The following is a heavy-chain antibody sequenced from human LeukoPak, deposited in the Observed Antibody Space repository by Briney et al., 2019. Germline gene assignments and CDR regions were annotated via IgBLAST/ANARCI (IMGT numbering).Heavy chain of an antibody. Sequence: SETLSLTCAVYGGSFSGYYWSWIRQPPGKGLEWIGEINHSGSTNYNPSLKSRVTISVDTSKNQFSLKPSSVTAADTAVYYCARVPTVTQYYYYYGMDVWGQGTTVTVSS. CDR1: GGSFSGYY. D-gene: IGHD4-17*01. V-gene: IGHV4-34*01. CDR3: ARVPTVTQYYYYYGMDV. J-gene: IGHJ6*02. CDR2: INHSGST.